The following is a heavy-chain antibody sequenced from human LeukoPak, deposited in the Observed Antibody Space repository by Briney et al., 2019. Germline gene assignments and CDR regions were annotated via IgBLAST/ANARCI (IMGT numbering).Heavy chain of an antibody. CDR3: ARARKYNGNPNWIDL. V-gene: IGHV3-48*03. J-gene: IGHJ5*02. CDR2: ISSGGSTI. Sequence: PGGSLRLSCAASGFTFSSFEMKWVRQAPGKGLEWVSYISSGGSTIYYADSVKGRFTISRDNAKNSLYLQMNSLRAEDTAVYYCARARKYNGNPNWIDLWGQGVLVTVSS. D-gene: IGHD4-23*01. CDR1: GFTFSSFE.